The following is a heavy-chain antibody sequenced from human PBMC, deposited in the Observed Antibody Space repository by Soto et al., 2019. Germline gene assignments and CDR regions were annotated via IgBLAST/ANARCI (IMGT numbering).Heavy chain of an antibody. CDR2: IYYSGST. CDR3: AKDLQAPGR. Sequence: SETLSLTCTVSGGSISSYYWSWIRQPPGKGLEWIGYIYYSGSTNYNPSLKSRVTISVDTPKNQFSLKLSSVTAEDTAVYYCAKDLQAPGRWGQGTLVTVSS. J-gene: IGHJ4*02. CDR1: GGSISSYY. V-gene: IGHV4-59*12.